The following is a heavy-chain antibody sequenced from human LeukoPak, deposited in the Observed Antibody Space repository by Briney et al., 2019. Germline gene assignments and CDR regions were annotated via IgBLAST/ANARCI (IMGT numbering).Heavy chain of an antibody. CDR3: ARGGDSSGYYYGYYYYYMDV. V-gene: IGHV1-8*01. CDR1: GYTFTSYD. J-gene: IGHJ6*03. Sequence: GASVKVSCKASGYTFTSYDINWVRQATGQGLEWMGWMNPNSGNTGYAQKFQGRVTMTRNTSISTAYMELSSLRSEDTAVYYCARGGDSSGYYYGYYYYYMDVWGKGTTITISS. CDR2: MNPNSGNT. D-gene: IGHD3-22*01.